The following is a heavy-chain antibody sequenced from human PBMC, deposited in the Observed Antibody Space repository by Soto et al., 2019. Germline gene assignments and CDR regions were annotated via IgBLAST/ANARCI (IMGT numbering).Heavy chain of an antibody. Sequence: PSETLSLTCTVSGGSISSYYWSWIRQPPGKGLEWIGYIYYSGSTNYNPSLKSRVTISVDTSKNQFSLKLSSVTAADTAVYYCARDARAERGWYRWYGMDVWGQGTTVTVAS. V-gene: IGHV4-59*01. D-gene: IGHD6-19*01. J-gene: IGHJ6*02. CDR3: ARDARAERGWYRWYGMDV. CDR1: GGSISSYY. CDR2: IYYSGST.